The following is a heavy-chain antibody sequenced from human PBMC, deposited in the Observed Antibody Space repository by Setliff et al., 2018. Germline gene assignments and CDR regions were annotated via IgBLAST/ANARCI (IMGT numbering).Heavy chain of an antibody. D-gene: IGHD6-6*01. J-gene: IGHJ6*03. CDR2: INHSGST. V-gene: IGHV4-34*01. CDR3: ATSIAARYYYYYMDV. Sequence: LSLTCAVYGGSFSGYYWSWIRQPPGKGLEWIGEINHSGSTNYNPSLKSRVTISVDTSKNQFSLKLSSVTAADTAVYYCATSIAARYYYYYMDVWGKGTTVTVSS. CDR1: GGSFSGYY.